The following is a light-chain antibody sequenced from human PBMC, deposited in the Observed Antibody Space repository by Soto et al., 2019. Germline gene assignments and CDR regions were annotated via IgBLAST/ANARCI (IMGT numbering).Light chain of an antibody. CDR1: QRLLHSNGNIF. CDR2: LGF. Sequence: EIVMTQSPPSLTVTPGEPASISCSSSQRLLHSNGNIFLYWYLQKPEQSPQLLSYLGFNRASGVPYRVSGSGAGTDFTLKSSRLEAEDAGVYYCMQALQNSYTFGQGTKLEIK. J-gene: IGKJ2*01. V-gene: IGKV2-28*01. CDR3: MQALQNSYT.